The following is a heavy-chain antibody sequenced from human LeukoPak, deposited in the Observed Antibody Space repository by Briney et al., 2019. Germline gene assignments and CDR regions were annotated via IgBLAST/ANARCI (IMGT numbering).Heavy chain of an antibody. CDR2: ISSSSTYI. D-gene: IGHD1-7*01. Sequence: GGSLRLSCAASGFTFSSYSMNWVRQAPGKGLEWVSSISSSSTYIYYADSVKGRLTISRDNAQNSLHLQMNSLRVEDTAVYYCARWELPGGYVYWGQGTLVTVSS. CDR1: GFTFSSYS. J-gene: IGHJ4*02. V-gene: IGHV3-21*01. CDR3: ARWELPGGYVY.